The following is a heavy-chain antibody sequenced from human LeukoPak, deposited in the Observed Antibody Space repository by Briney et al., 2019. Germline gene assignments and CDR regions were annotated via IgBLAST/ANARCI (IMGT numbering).Heavy chain of an antibody. CDR2: MNPNSGNT. V-gene: IGHV1-8*01. Sequence: ASVKVSCKASGYTFTSYDINWVRQATGQGLEWMGWMNPNSGNTGYAQKFQGRVTMTRNTSISTAYMELSGLRSEDTAVYYCGRSKQKILLKFYYMGLWGKGTTVTVSS. D-gene: IGHD2-8*01. J-gene: IGHJ6*03. CDR3: GRSKQKILLKFYYMGL. CDR1: GYTFTSYD.